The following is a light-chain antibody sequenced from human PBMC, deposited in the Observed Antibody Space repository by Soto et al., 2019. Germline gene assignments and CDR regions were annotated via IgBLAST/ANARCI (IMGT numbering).Light chain of an antibody. CDR1: QGISSY. Sequence: AIRMTQSPSSLSASTGDRVTITCRASQGISSYLAWYQQKSGKAPKLLIYAASTLQSGVPSRFSGSGSGTDFTLTISCLQSEDFATYYCQQYYSYPSITFGQGTRLEIK. J-gene: IGKJ5*01. CDR2: AAS. CDR3: QQYYSYPSIT. V-gene: IGKV1-8*01.